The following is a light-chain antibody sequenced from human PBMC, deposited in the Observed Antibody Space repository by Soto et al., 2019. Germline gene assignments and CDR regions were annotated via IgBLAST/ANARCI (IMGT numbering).Light chain of an antibody. CDR1: QSVSSY. Sequence: EIVLTHSPATLSLSPGEIATLSCRASQSVSSYLAWYQQKPGQAPRLLIYDASNRATGIPARFIGSGSATDFTLTISSLEPEDFAVYYCQQRSDWPLTFGGGTKVDIK. CDR3: QQRSDWPLT. CDR2: DAS. J-gene: IGKJ4*01. V-gene: IGKV3-11*01.